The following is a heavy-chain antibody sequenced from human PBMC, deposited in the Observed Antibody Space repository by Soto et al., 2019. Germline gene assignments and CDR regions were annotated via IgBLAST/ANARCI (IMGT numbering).Heavy chain of an antibody. J-gene: IGHJ5*02. CDR3: AKELTMRQLRSFDP. V-gene: IGHV3-23*01. CDR2: ISGSGGST. CDR1: GFTFSSYA. D-gene: IGHD2-2*01. Sequence: RGSLRLSCAASGFTFSSYAKSWFRQAPGKGLEWVSAISGSGGSTYYADSVKGRFTISRDNSKNTLYLQMNSLRAEDTAVYYCAKELTMRQLRSFDPWGQGPLVTVSS.